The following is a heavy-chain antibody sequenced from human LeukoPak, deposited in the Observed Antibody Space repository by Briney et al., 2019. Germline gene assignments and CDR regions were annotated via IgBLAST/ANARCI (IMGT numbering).Heavy chain of an antibody. CDR2: ISYDGSNK. V-gene: IGHV3-30-3*01. CDR1: GFTFSSYA. Sequence: GGSLRLSCAASGFTFSSYAMHWVRQAPGKGLEWVAVISYDGSNKYYADPVKGRFTISRDNSKNTLYLQMNSLRAEDTAVYYCARDREAARYYFDYWGQGTLVTVSS. J-gene: IGHJ4*02. D-gene: IGHD6-6*01. CDR3: ARDREAARYYFDY.